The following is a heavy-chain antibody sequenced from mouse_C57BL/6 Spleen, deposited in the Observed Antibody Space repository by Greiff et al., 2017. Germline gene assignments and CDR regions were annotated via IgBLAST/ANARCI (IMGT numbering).Heavy chain of an antibody. V-gene: IGHV1-69*01. Sequence: QVQLQQPGAELVMPGASVKLSCKASGYTFTSYWMHWVKQRPGQGLEWIGEIDPSDSYTNYNEKFKSKSTLTVDKSSSTAYMQLSSLTSEDSAVYYCGRGLWDRGYFDVWGTGTTVAVSS. D-gene: IGHD1-1*02. CDR2: IDPSDSYT. CDR1: GYTFTSYW. J-gene: IGHJ1*03. CDR3: GRGLWDRGYFDV.